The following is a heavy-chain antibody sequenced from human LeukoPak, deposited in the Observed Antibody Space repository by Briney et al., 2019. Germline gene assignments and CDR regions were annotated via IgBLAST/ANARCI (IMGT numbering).Heavy chain of an antibody. CDR3: ARGQQLEYFDY. CDR1: GFTFSSYA. Sequence: GGSLRLSCAASGFTFSSYAMSWVRQAPGKGLEWVSVIYSGGSTYYADSVKGRFTISRDNSKNTLYLQMNSLRAEDTAVYYCARGQQLEYFDYWGQGTLVTVSS. V-gene: IGHV3-66*01. J-gene: IGHJ4*02. CDR2: IYSGGST. D-gene: IGHD6-13*01.